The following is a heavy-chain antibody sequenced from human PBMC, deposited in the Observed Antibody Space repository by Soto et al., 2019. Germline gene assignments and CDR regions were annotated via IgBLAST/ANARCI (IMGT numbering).Heavy chain of an antibody. CDR3: AKDRNSGGLTGYYNFGY. J-gene: IGHJ4*02. Sequence: PGGSLRLSCAASGFTFSSYAMSWVRQAPGKGLEWVSAISGSGGSTYYADSVKGRFTISRDNSKNTLYLQMNSLRAEDTAVYYCAKDRNSGGLTGYYNFGYWGQGTLVTVSS. CDR2: ISGSGGST. D-gene: IGHD3-9*01. V-gene: IGHV3-23*01. CDR1: GFTFSSYA.